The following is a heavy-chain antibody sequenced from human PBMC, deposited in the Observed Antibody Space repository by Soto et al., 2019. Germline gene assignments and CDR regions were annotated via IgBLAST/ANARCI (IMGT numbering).Heavy chain of an antibody. CDR1: GGTFSSYA. J-gene: IGHJ6*02. Sequence: GASVKVSCKASGGTFSSYAISWVRQAPGQGLEWMGGIIPIFGTANYAQKFQGRVTITADESTSTAYMELSSLRSEDTAVYFCAGGYSSSWSYYYYGMDVWGQGTTVTVSS. D-gene: IGHD6-13*01. V-gene: IGHV1-69*13. CDR2: IIPIFGTA. CDR3: AGGYSSSWSYYYYGMDV.